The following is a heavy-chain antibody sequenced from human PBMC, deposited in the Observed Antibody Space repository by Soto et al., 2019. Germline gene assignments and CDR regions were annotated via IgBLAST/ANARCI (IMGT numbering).Heavy chain of an antibody. Sequence: QVQLVESGGGVVQPGTSLRLSCVASGFTFSNYGIHWVRQAPGRGLEWVAVIWHDGSQKYLTDSVRGRFTISRDNSKNTVYLHMNSLRVDDTAVYYCEGRDDPFHVWGRGTMVTVSS. V-gene: IGHV3-33*01. J-gene: IGHJ3*01. CDR2: IWHDGSQK. CDR1: GFTFSNYG. CDR3: EGRDDPFHV.